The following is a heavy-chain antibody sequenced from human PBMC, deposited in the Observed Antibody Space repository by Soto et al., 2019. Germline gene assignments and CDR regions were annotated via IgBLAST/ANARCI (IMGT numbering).Heavy chain of an antibody. CDR3: AREGSAPYYYYGMDV. D-gene: IGHD6-19*01. J-gene: IGHJ6*02. CDR2: INGYNGNT. V-gene: IGHV1-18*01. Sequence: QVQLEQSGAEVKKPGDSMKVSCKASGYTFTTYGISWARQAPGQGLEWMGWINGYNGNTDYPQKLQGRVTMTTDTSTSTAYMSLRILRSDDTAVYYCAREGSAPYYYYGMDVWGQGTTVTVSS. CDR1: GYTFTTYG.